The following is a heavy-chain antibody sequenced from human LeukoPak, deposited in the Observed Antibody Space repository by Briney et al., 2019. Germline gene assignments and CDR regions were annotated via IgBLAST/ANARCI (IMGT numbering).Heavy chain of an antibody. CDR3: ARGTGTLAQNYYYYYMDV. CDR2: MNPNSGNT. J-gene: IGHJ6*03. Sequence: ASVKVSCKASGYTFTSYDINWVRQATGQGLEWMGWMNPNSGNTGYAQKFQGRVTMTRNTSISTAYMELSSLRSGDTAVYYCARGTGTLAQNYYYYYMDVWGKGTTVTVSS. D-gene: IGHD1-7*01. V-gene: IGHV1-8*01. CDR1: GYTFTSYD.